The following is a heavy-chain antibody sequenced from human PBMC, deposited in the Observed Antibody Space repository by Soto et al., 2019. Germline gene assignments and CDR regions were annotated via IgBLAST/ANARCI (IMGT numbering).Heavy chain of an antibody. CDR2: MNPNSGNT. J-gene: IGHJ6*02. V-gene: IGHV1-8*01. CDR3: ARGRPSWVLEWLDYYYGMDV. CDR1: GYTFTSYD. Sequence: QVQLVQSGAEVKKPGASVKVSCKASGYTFTSYDINWVRQATGQGLEWMGWMNPNSGNTGYAQKFQVRVTMTRTTSISTAYMELSSLRSEDTAVYYCARGRPSWVLEWLDYYYGMDVWGQGTTVTVSS. D-gene: IGHD3-3*01.